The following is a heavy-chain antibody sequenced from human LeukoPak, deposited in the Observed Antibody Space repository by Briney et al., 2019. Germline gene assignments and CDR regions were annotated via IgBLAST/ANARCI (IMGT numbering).Heavy chain of an antibody. J-gene: IGHJ4*02. D-gene: IGHD1-26*01. Sequence: GGSLRPSCAASGFTFSSYTMHWVRQAPGKGLEWVAVISYDGSNKYYADSVKGRFTISRDNSKNTLYLQMNSLRAEDTAVYYCARERQHIVGAMDYWGQGTLVTVSS. CDR3: ARERQHIVGAMDY. V-gene: IGHV3-30-3*01. CDR2: ISYDGSNK. CDR1: GFTFSSYT.